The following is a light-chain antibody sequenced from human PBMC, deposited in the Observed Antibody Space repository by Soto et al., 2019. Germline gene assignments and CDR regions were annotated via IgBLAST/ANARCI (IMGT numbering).Light chain of an antibody. CDR1: QNVANY. CDR2: ESS. CDR3: QQYGNSPIT. J-gene: IGKJ5*01. V-gene: IGKV3-11*01. Sequence: IVVSQSPATLSLSHGERATLSCRASQNVANYLDWYQQKPGQAPRLLIYESSNRATGIAARFSGSGSGTDFTLTISSLEPEDFAVYYCQQYGNSPITFGQGTRLEIK.